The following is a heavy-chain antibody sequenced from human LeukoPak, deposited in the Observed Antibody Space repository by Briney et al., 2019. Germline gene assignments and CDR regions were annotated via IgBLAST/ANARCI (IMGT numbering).Heavy chain of an antibody. CDR2: ISSSSSYT. D-gene: IGHD3-22*01. CDR1: GSTFSDYQ. Sequence: GGSLRLSCAASGSTFSDYQMSWIRQAPGKGLEWVSYISSSSSYTNYADSVKGRFTISRDNAKNSLYLQMYSLRAEDTAVYYCAKAYYDTSGRMGGFDYWGQGTLVTVSS. V-gene: IGHV3-11*03. CDR3: AKAYYDTSGRMGGFDY. J-gene: IGHJ4*02.